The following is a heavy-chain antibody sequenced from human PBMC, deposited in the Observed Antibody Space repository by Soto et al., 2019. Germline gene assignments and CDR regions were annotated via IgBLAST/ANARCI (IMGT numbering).Heavy chain of an antibody. CDR3: ASGLRYFDF. V-gene: IGHV3-21*01. Sequence: PGGSLRLSCAASGVPFSSYSMNWVRQAPGKGLEWVSSISSSSSYIYYADSVKGRFTISRDNAKNSLYLQMNSLRAEDTAVYYCASGLRYFDFWGQGTLVTVSS. J-gene: IGHJ4*02. CDR2: ISSSSSYI. CDR1: GVPFSSYS. D-gene: IGHD3-9*01.